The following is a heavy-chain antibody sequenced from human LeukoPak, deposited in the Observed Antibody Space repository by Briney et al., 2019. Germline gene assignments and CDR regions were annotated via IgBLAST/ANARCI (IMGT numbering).Heavy chain of an antibody. CDR2: IRSKAYGGTT. Sequence: PGGSLRLSCTASGFTFGDYAMSWVRQAPGKGREWLGFIRSKAYGGTTEYAASVTGRFTISRDDSNTIAYLKMNCLKTEDTAVYYCTRVSYPKHYDSSGYYALDYWGQGTLVTVSS. V-gene: IGHV3-49*04. D-gene: IGHD3-22*01. CDR1: GFTFGDYA. J-gene: IGHJ4*02. CDR3: TRVSYPKHYDSSGYYALDY.